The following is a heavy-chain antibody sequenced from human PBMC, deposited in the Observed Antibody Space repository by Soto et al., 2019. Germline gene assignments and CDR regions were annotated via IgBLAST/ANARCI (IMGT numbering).Heavy chain of an antibody. V-gene: IGHV1-8*01. D-gene: IGHD3-10*01. J-gene: IGHJ4*02. CDR2: INPNSGNI. Sequence: GASVKVSCKASGNTFTSYDINWVRQATGHGPEWMGWINPNSGNIGYAQKFQGRVTMTRDTAIRTAYMEVSRLRSDDTAVYYCARGRASGSYYLLDYWGQGTLVTVSS. CDR1: GNTFTSYD. CDR3: ARGRASGSYYLLDY.